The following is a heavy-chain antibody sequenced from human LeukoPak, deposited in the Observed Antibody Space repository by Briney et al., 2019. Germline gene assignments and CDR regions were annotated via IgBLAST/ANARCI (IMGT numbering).Heavy chain of an antibody. V-gene: IGHV1-18*01. CDR2: ISAYNGNT. CDR3: ARGTAYYYYYMDV. CDR1: GYTFTSYG. J-gene: IGHJ6*03. Sequence: ASVKLSCKASGYTFTSYGISWVRQAAGHGLEWMGWISAYNGNTNYAQKLQGRVTMTTDTSTSTAYMELRSLRSDDTAVYYCARGTAYYYYYMDVWGKGTTVTVSS. D-gene: IGHD2-2*01.